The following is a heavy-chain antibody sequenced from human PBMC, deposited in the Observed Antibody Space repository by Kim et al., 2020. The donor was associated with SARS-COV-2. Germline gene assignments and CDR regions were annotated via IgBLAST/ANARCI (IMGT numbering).Heavy chain of an antibody. CDR2: INHSGST. CDR3: SRGSGRRAVRGGIGYYYYG. Sequence: SETLSLTCAVYGGSFSGYYWSWIRQPPGKGLEWIGEINHSGSTNYNPSLKSRVTISVDTSKNQFSLKLSSVTAADTAVYYCSRGSGRRAVRGGIGYYYYG. V-gene: IGHV4-34*01. J-gene: IGHJ6*01. D-gene: IGHD3-10*01. CDR1: GGSFSGYY.